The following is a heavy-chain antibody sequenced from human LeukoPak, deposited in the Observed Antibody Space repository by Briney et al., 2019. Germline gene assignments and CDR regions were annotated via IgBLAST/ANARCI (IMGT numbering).Heavy chain of an antibody. J-gene: IGHJ4*02. CDR2: ISSSSSYK. V-gene: IGHV3-21*01. Sequence: GGPLRLSCAASGFTFSSYSMNWVRQAPGKGLEWVSSISSSSSYKYYADSVKGRFTISRDNAKNSLYLQMNSLRAEDTAVYYCASSTGRTTNFDYWGQGTLVTVSS. CDR1: GFTFSSYS. D-gene: IGHD1-7*01. CDR3: ASSTGRTTNFDY.